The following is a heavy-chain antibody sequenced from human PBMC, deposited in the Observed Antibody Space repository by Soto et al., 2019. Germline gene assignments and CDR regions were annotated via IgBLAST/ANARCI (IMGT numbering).Heavy chain of an antibody. CDR3: ATGVDTAKDGY. CDR1: GFTVSSNH. CDR2: IYHGGNT. Sequence: VQLVESGGGLIQPGGSLRLSCAASGFTVSSNHMTWIRQAPGRGPEWVSTIYHGGNTYYAASVKGRFAISRDNSKNMLYLQMNSVRAEDKAVYYCATGVDTAKDGYWGQGTLVTVSS. D-gene: IGHD5-18*01. V-gene: IGHV3-53*01. J-gene: IGHJ4*02.